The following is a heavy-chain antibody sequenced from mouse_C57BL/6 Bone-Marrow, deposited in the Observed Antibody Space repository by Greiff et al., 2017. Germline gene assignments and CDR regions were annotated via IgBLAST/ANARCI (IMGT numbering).Heavy chain of an antibody. Sequence: QVQLQQPGAELVMPGASVKLSCKASGYTFTSYWMHWVKQRPGQGLEWIGEIDPSDSYTNYNQKFKGKSTLTVDKSSSTAYMQLSSLTSEDSAVYNGARERYVLYFDVWGTGTTGTVSS. V-gene: IGHV1-69*01. D-gene: IGHD2-14*01. CDR1: GYTFTSYW. J-gene: IGHJ1*03. CDR3: ARERYVLYFDV. CDR2: IDPSDSYT.